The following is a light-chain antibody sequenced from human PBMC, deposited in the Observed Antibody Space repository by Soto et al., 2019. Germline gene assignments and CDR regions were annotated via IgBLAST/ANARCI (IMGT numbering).Light chain of an antibody. CDR1: SSNIGADYD. Sequence: QSVLTQPPSVSGAPGQRGTISCTGSSSNIGADYDVHWYQQLPGTAPKLLIYDNTNRPSGVPDRFSGSKSGTSASLAITGLQAEDEADYYCQSFDSSLNERVFGGGTQLTGL. V-gene: IGLV1-40*01. CDR3: QSFDSSLNERV. CDR2: DNT. J-gene: IGLJ3*02.